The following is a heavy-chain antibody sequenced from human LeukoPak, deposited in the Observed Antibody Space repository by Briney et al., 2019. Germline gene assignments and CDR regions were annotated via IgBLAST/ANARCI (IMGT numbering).Heavy chain of an antibody. CDR3: ARERIATPSLDP. J-gene: IGHJ5*02. D-gene: IGHD6-6*01. CDR2: ISDNGDTT. V-gene: IGHV3-64*01. Sequence: GGSLRLSCAASGFTFITYAMHWVRQAPGKGLEYVSGISDNGDTTYYANSVKGRFTISRDNSKNTLFLQMGSLRTEDMAVYHCARERIATPSLDPWGQGILVTVSS. CDR1: GFTFITYA.